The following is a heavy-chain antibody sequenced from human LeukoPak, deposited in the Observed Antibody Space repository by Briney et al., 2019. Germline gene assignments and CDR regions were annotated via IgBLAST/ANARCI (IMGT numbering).Heavy chain of an antibody. Sequence: GGSLRLSCAASGFTFSNYWMHWVRQAPGEGLVWVSRISNDGSSTTYADSVKGRFTISRDNAKNTLYLQMNSLRAEDTAVYFCARGHVPGSTRHWDFWGQGTLVTVSS. V-gene: IGHV3-74*01. CDR2: ISNDGSST. D-gene: IGHD3-10*01. CDR1: GFTFSNYW. J-gene: IGHJ4*02. CDR3: ARGHVPGSTRHWDF.